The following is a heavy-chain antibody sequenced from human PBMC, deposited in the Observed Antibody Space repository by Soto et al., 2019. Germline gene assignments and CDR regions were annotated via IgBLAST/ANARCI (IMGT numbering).Heavy chain of an antibody. Sequence: SETLSLTCTVSGGSISSSSYYWGWIRQPPGKGLEWIGSIYCSGSTYYNPSLKSRVTISVDTSKNQFSLKLSSVTAADTAVYYCARRPECSSTSCYADNAFDIWGQGTMVTVSS. J-gene: IGHJ3*02. CDR1: GGSISSSSYY. CDR3: ARRPECSSTSCYADNAFDI. D-gene: IGHD2-2*01. V-gene: IGHV4-39*01. CDR2: IYCSGST.